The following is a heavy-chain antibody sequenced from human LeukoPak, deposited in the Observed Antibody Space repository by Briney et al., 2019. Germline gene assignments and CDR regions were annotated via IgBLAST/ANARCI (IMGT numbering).Heavy chain of an antibody. Sequence: SETLSLTCTVSGGSISSSYYYWGWIRQPPGKGLEWIGTVYYSGSTYYNPSLKSRVTISVDTSKNQFSLKLSSVTAPDTAVYYCARHEDRNWYFDHWGQGTLVTVSS. D-gene: IGHD1-1*01. J-gene: IGHJ4*02. V-gene: IGHV4-39*01. CDR3: ARHEDRNWYFDH. CDR2: VYYSGST. CDR1: GGSISSSYYY.